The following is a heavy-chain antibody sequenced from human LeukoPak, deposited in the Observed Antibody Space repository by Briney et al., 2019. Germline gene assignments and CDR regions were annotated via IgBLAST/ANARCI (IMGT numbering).Heavy chain of an antibody. J-gene: IGHJ6*03. CDR2: IYYSGST. CDR1: GGSISSYY. Sequence: SETLSLTCTVSGGSISSYYWSWIRQPPGKGLEWIGYIYYSGSTNYNPSLKSRVTISVDTSKNQFSLKLSSVTAADTAVYYCARGQSLDTAMVSHYYYYYYYMDVWGKGTTVTVSS. D-gene: IGHD5-18*01. V-gene: IGHV4-59*01. CDR3: ARGQSLDTAMVSHYYYYYYYMDV.